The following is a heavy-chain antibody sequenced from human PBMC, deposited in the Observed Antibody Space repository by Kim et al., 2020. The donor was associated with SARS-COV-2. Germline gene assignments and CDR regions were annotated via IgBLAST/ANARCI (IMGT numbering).Heavy chain of an antibody. CDR1: GFIFGGFA. Sequence: GGSLRLSCAASGFIFGGFAMHWVRQAPGKGLEWVVVISFDGSDKYYADSVKGRSTISRDNSNNTVYLQMSSLRPEDTAVYYCAKVRIGRCTGGTCYHEPLDIWGQGTMVTVSS. D-gene: IGHD2-15*01. V-gene: IGHV3-30*18. CDR2: ISFDGSDK. J-gene: IGHJ3*02. CDR3: AKVRIGRCTGGTCYHEPLDI.